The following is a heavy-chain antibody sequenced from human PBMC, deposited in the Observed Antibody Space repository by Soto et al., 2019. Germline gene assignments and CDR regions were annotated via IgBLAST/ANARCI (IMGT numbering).Heavy chain of an antibody. D-gene: IGHD3-3*01. CDR3: ARDRLWSGYPIIDY. Sequence: GGSLRLSCAASGFTFSSYSMNWVRQAPGKGLEWVSYISSSSSTIYYADSVKGRFTISRDNAKNSLYLQMNSLRDEDMAVYYCARDRLWSGYPIIDYWGQGTLVTVSS. CDR1: GFTFSSYS. J-gene: IGHJ4*02. CDR2: ISSSSSTI. V-gene: IGHV3-48*02.